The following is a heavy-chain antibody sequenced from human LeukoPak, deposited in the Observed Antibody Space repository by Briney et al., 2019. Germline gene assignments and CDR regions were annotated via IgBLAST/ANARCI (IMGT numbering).Heavy chain of an antibody. D-gene: IGHD3-9*01. CDR3: ARDWGSHNYDILTGGYSDY. V-gene: IGHV1-18*04. J-gene: IGHJ4*02. Sequence: GASVKVSCKASGYTFTSYGISWVRQAPGQGLEWMGWISAYNGNTNYAQKLQGRVTMTTDTSTSTAYMELRSLRSDDTAVYYCARDWGSHNYDILTGGYSDYWGQGTLVTVSS. CDR1: GYTFTSYG. CDR2: ISAYNGNT.